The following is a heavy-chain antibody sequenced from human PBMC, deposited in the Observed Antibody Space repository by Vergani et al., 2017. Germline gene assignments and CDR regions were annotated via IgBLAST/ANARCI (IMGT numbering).Heavy chain of an antibody. V-gene: IGHV1-69*04. CDR2: IIPILGIA. CDR3: ARATQQQLASDYYYYYGMDV. J-gene: IGHJ6*02. CDR1: GGTFSSYA. D-gene: IGHD6-13*01. Sequence: QVQLVQSGAEVKKPGSSVKVSCKASGGTFSSYAISWVRQAPGQGLEWMGRIIPILGIANYAQKFQGRVTITADKSTSTAYMELSSLRSEDMAVYYCARATQQQLASDYYYYYGMDVWGQGTTVTVSS.